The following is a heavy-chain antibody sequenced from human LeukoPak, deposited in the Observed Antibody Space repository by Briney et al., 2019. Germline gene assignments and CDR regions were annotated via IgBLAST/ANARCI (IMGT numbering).Heavy chain of an antibody. V-gene: IGHV3-30*18. CDR1: GFPFSSYG. CDR3: AKAPGLSGRTNYYFDY. CDR2: ISYHGSNK. D-gene: IGHD5-12*01. J-gene: IGHJ4*02. Sequence: GGSLRLSCAASGFPFSSYGMHWVRQAPGKGLEWVAVISYHGSNKYYADSVRGRFTISRDNSKNTVYLEMNSLRAEDTAVYYCAKAPGLSGRTNYYFDYWGQGTLVTVSS.